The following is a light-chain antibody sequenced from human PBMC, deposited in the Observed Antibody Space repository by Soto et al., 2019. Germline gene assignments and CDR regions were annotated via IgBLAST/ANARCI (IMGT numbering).Light chain of an antibody. CDR1: SSDVGSYNL. V-gene: IGLV2-23*01. CDR2: ECS. Sequence: QSALTQPASVSGSPGQSITVSCSGTSSDVGSYNLVSWYQQPPGKAPKLLIYECSKRPSGVSDRFSGSKSGNTASLTISGLQAEDEADYYCCSAASSPYVFGTGTKVTVL. CDR3: CSAASSPYV. J-gene: IGLJ1*01.